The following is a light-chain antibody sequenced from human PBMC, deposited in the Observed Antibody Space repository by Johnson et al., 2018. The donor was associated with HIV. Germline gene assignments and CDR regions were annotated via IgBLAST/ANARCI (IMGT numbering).Light chain of an antibody. V-gene: IGLV1-51*02. CDR1: SSNIGNNF. CDR2: ENN. J-gene: IGLJ1*01. CDR3: GTWDSILSAYV. Sequence: QSVLTQPPSVSAAPGQKVTISCSGSSSNIGNNFVSWYQQLPGTAPKLLIYENNKRPSGIPDRFSGSKSGTSATLGITGLQTGDEADYYCGTWDSILSAYVFGTRTKVTVL.